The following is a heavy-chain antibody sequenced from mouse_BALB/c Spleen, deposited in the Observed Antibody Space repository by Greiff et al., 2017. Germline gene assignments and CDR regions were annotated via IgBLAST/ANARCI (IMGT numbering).Heavy chain of an antibody. CDR1: GFTFSSYT. CDR3: TRDGATHY. Sequence: EVQRVESGGGLVKPGGSLKLSCAASGFTFSSYTMSWVRQTPEKRLEWVATISSGGSYTYYPDSVKGRFTISRDNAKNTLYLQMSSLKSEDTAMYYCTRDGATHYWGQGTTLTVSS. D-gene: IGHD3-1*01. J-gene: IGHJ2*01. V-gene: IGHV5-6-4*01. CDR2: ISSGGSYT.